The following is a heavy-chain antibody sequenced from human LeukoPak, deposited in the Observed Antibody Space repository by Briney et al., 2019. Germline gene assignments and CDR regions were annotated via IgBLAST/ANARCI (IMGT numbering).Heavy chain of an antibody. V-gene: IGHV1-24*01. CDR2: FDPEDGET. J-gene: IGHJ4*02. D-gene: IGHD2-15*01. CDR3: ALLSRYCSGGSCYSDY. Sequence: ASVKVSCKASGYTFTSYGISWVRQAPGQGLEWMGGFDPEDGETIYAQKFQGRVTMTEDTSTDTAYMELSSLRSEDTAVYYCALLSRYCSGGSCYSDYWGQGTLVTVSS. CDR1: GYTFTSYG.